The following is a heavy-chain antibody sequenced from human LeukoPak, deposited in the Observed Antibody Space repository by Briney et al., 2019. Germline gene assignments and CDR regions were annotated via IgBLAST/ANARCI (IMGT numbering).Heavy chain of an antibody. J-gene: IGHJ3*02. Sequence: GGSLRLSCAASGFTFSSYSMNWVRQAPGKGLEWVSSISSSSSYIYYADSVKGRFTISRDNAKNSLYLQMNSMGAEDTAVYCCARLGGNAFDIWGQGTMVTVSS. D-gene: IGHD1-1*01. V-gene: IGHV3-21*01. CDR1: GFTFSSYS. CDR3: ARLGGNAFDI. CDR2: ISSSSSYI.